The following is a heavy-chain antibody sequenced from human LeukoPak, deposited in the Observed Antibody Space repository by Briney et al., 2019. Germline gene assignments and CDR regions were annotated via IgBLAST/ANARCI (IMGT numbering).Heavy chain of an antibody. CDR1: GFTFSSYD. D-gene: IGHD6-6*01. V-gene: IGHV3-48*01. CDR3: AKVHYSSSLILPPRHYYYYGMDV. J-gene: IGHJ6*02. Sequence: GGSLRLSCAASGFTFSSYDMNWVRQAPGKGLEWVSYISTGSSTMYYADSVKGRFTISRDNAKNSLYLQMNSLRAEDTAVYYCAKVHYSSSLILPPRHYYYYGMDVWGQGTRVTVSS. CDR2: ISTGSSTM.